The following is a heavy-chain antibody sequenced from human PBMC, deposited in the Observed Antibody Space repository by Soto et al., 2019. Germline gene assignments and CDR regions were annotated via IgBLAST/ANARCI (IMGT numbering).Heavy chain of an antibody. D-gene: IGHD6-13*01. CDR1: GGSISSYY. CDR3: ARGRQQLVWGYFDY. Sequence: QVQLQESGPGLVKPSETLSLTCTVSGGSISSYYWSWIRQPPGKGLEWIGYIYYSGSTNYNPSLNSRVTISVDTSKNQFSLKLSSVTAADTAVYYCARGRQQLVWGYFDYWGQGTLVTVSS. V-gene: IGHV4-59*01. CDR2: IYYSGST. J-gene: IGHJ4*02.